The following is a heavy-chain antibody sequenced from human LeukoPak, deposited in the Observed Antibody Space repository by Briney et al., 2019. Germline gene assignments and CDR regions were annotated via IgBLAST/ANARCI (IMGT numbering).Heavy chain of an antibody. Sequence: PSETLSLTCTVSGGSISSSSYYWGWIRQPPGKGLEWIGSIYHSGSTYYNPSLKSRVTISVDTSKNQFSLKLSSVTAADTAVYYCARSRYYGSGSYGPWGQGTLVTVSS. D-gene: IGHD3-10*01. V-gene: IGHV4-39*07. J-gene: IGHJ5*02. CDR1: GGSISSSSYY. CDR3: ARSRYYGSGSYGP. CDR2: IYHSGST.